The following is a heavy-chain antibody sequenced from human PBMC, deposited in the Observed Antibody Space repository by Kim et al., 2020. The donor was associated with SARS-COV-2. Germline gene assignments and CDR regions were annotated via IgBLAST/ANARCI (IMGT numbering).Heavy chain of an antibody. Sequence: SETLSLTCTVSGGSISSYYWSWIRQPPGKGLEWIGYIYYSGSTNYNPSLKSRVTISVDTSKNQFSLKLSSVTAADTAVYYCARERGGTGDNWFDPWGQGTLVTVSS. CDR1: GGSISSYY. J-gene: IGHJ5*02. CDR3: ARERGGTGDNWFDP. V-gene: IGHV4-59*01. D-gene: IGHD1-1*01. CDR2: IYYSGST.